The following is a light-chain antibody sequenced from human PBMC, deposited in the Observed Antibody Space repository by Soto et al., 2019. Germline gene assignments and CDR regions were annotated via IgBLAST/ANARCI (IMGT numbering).Light chain of an antibody. CDR1: SSDVGNYKY. CDR2: EVS. V-gene: IGLV2-14*01. J-gene: IGLJ1*01. Sequence: QSVLTQPASVSGSPGQSITISCTGTSSDVGNYKYVSWYQQHPGKAPKLIIYEVSNRHSGVSDRFSGSKSGNTASLTISGLQAEDETDYYCLSYTSSGTYVFGTGTKLTV. CDR3: LSYTSSGTYV.